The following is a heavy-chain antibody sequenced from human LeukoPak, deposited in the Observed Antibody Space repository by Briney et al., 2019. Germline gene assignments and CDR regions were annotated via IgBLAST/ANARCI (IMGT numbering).Heavy chain of an antibody. CDR1: GFTFSNYA. CDR3: AKAAFGGVIAPFDY. J-gene: IGHJ4*02. Sequence: PGGSLRLSCAASGFTFSNYAVSWVRQAPGKGLDWVSSISGSGGSTYYADSVKGRFTISRDNSKNTLYLQMNSLRAEDTAVYYCAKAAFGGVIAPFDYWGQGTLVTVSS. V-gene: IGHV3-23*01. D-gene: IGHD3-16*02. CDR2: ISGSGGST.